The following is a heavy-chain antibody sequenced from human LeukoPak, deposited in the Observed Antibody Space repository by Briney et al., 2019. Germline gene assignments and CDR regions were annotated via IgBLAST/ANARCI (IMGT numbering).Heavy chain of an antibody. Sequence: SEILSLTCTVSGGSISSSSYYWGWIRQPPGKGLEWIGSIYYSGSTYYNPSLKSRVTISVDTSKNQFSLKLSSVTAADTAVYYCARHKYYFDYWGQGTLVTVSS. J-gene: IGHJ4*02. CDR3: ARHKYYFDY. CDR1: GGSISSSSYY. CDR2: IYYSGST. V-gene: IGHV4-39*01.